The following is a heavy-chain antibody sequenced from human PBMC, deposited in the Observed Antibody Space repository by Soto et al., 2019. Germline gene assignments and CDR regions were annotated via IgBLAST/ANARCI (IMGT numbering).Heavy chain of an antibody. V-gene: IGHV4-59*08. Sequence: SGTLSLTCTVSGGSISSYYWSWIRQPPGKGLEWIGYIYYSGSTNYNPSLKSRVTISVDTSKNQFSLKLSSVTAADTAVYYCARVAAARRLGFGYYYYMDVWGKGTTVTVSS. CDR2: IYYSGST. CDR1: GGSISSYY. D-gene: IGHD6-6*01. CDR3: ARVAAARRLGFGYYYYMDV. J-gene: IGHJ6*03.